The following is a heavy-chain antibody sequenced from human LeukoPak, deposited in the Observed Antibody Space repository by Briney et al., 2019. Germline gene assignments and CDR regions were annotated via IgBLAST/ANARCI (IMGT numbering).Heavy chain of an antibody. D-gene: IGHD3-22*01. CDR3: AKGSSGYFFDL. V-gene: IGHV3-23*01. CDR2: ISNDGGGT. Sequence: GGSLRLSCAASGFIFNNHGLVWVRQAPGKGLEWVSAISNDGGGTTYADFVKGRFSVSRDNSKNTLFLQMSSLRAEDTALYYCAKGSSGYFFDLWGQGTLVTVSS. J-gene: IGHJ4*02. CDR1: GFIFNNHG.